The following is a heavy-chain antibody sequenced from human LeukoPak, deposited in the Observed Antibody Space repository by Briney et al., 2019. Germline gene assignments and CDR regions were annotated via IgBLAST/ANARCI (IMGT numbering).Heavy chain of an antibody. CDR2: IYYSGST. D-gene: IGHD2-15*01. V-gene: IGHV4-39*02. CDR3: ARDRCGGGSCYGFDY. Sequence: SETLSLTCTVSGGSISGSSYFWGWIRQPPGKGLEWIGSIYYSGSTYYNPSLKSRVTISVDTSKNQFSLKLSSVTAADTAVYYCARDRCGGGSCYGFDYWGQGTLVTVSS. J-gene: IGHJ4*02. CDR1: GGSISGSSYF.